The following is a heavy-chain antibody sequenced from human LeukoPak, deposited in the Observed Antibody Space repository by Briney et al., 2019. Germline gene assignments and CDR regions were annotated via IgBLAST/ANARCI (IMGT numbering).Heavy chain of an antibody. J-gene: IGHJ5*02. CDR3: ARENDYVWGSYRYGPTGWFDP. Sequence: ASVKVSCKASGYTFTGYYMHWVRQAPGQGLEWMGWINPNSGGTNYAQKFQGRVTMTRDTSISTAYMELSRLRSDDTAVYYCARENDYVWGSYRYGPTGWFDPWGQGTLVTVSS. V-gene: IGHV1-2*02. CDR2: INPNSGGT. D-gene: IGHD3-16*02. CDR1: GYTFTGYY.